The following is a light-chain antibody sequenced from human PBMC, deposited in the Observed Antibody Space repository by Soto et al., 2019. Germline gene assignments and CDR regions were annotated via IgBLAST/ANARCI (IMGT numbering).Light chain of an antibody. CDR1: SSDVGGYNY. CDR3: SSYAGSNNYV. Sequence: SPGQSVTISCTGTSSDVGGYNYVSWYQQHPGKAPKLMIYGVTKRPSGVPDRFSGSKSGNTASLTVSGLQAEDEAYYYCSSYAGSNNYVFGTGTKVTVL. J-gene: IGLJ1*01. CDR2: GVT. V-gene: IGLV2-8*01.